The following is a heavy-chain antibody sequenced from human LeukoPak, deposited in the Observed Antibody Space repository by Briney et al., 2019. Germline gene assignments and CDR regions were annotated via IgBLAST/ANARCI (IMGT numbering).Heavy chain of an antibody. CDR1: GYTFTSYD. V-gene: IGHV1-8*01. D-gene: IGHD3-22*01. Sequence: ASVKVSCKASGYTFTSYDINWVRQATGQGLEWMGWMNPNSGNTGYAQKFQGRVTMTRNTSISTAYMELSSLRSEDTAVYYCARGRILYDSSGYYSRNYYYYGMDVWGQGTTVTVSS. CDR2: MNPNSGNT. J-gene: IGHJ6*02. CDR3: ARGRILYDSSGYYSRNYYYYGMDV.